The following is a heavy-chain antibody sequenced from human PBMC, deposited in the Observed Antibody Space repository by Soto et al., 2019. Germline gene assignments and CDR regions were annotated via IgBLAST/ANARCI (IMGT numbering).Heavy chain of an antibody. V-gene: IGHV3-64*01. Sequence: GGSLRLSCAASGFTFSSYAMHWVRQAPGKGLEYVSAISSNGGSTYYANSVKGRFTISRDNSKNTLYLQMGSLRAEDMAVYYCARDYYGSGSYYRWYHYGMDVWGQGTTVTVSS. CDR1: GFTFSSYA. J-gene: IGHJ6*02. D-gene: IGHD3-10*01. CDR2: ISSNGGST. CDR3: ARDYYGSGSYYRWYHYGMDV.